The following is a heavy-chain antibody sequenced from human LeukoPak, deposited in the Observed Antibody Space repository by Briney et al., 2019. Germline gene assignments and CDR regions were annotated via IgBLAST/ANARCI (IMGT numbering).Heavy chain of an antibody. CDR3: ARFGSGWYGFDY. CDR1: GDSISSSNW. V-gene: IGHV4-4*02. CDR2: IYHSGST. J-gene: IGHJ4*02. D-gene: IGHD6-19*01. Sequence: PSETLSLTCAVSGDSISSSNWWCWVRQPPGKGLEWIGEIYHSGSTNYNPSLRSRVTISVDKSKNQFSLKLSSVTAADTAVYYCARFGSGWYGFDYWGQGTLVSVSS.